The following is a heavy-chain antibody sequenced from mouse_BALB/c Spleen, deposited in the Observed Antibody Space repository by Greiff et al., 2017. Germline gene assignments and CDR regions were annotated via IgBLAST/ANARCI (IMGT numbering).Heavy chain of an antibody. CDR1: GYTFTSYW. V-gene: IGHV1S81*02. CDR2: INPSNGRT. D-gene: IGHD2-10*02. J-gene: IGHJ2*01. Sequence: VQLQQPGAELVKPGASVKLSCKASGYTFTSYWMHWVKQRPGQGLEWIGEINPSNGRTNYNEKFKSKATLTVDKSSSTAYMQLSSLTSEDSAVYYCARSSRRYGNYGYWGQGTTLTVSS. CDR3: ARSSRRYGNYGY.